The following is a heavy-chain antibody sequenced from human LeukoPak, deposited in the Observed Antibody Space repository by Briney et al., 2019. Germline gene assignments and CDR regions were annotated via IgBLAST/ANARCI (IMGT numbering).Heavy chain of an antibody. CDR3: ARGGAARLHFQN. J-gene: IGHJ1*01. CDR2: IYHSGST. V-gene: IGHV4-59*01. CDR1: GGSISTYY. D-gene: IGHD6-6*01. Sequence: SETLSLTCSVSGGSISTYYWNWIRQPPGKGLEWIGYIYHSGSTNYNPSLQSRVTISVDTSKNRFSLNLNSVTAADTAVYYCARGGAARLHFQNWGQGTLVTVSS.